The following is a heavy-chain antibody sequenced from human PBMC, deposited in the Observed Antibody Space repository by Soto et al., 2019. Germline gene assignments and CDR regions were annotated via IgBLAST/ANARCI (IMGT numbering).Heavy chain of an antibody. V-gene: IGHV5-51*01. J-gene: IGHJ3*02. CDR3: SAGYTTGPDAFDI. CDR2: IFPGDSDT. D-gene: IGHD6-13*01. CDR1: GYNFANYW. Sequence: PGESLKISCKGSGYNFANYWIGWVRQMPGKSLERMGMIFPGDSDTKNSPSLQGQITMSVDKSDSSAYLQWRSLKASDTAMYYCSAGYTTGPDAFDIWGQGTLVPVSS.